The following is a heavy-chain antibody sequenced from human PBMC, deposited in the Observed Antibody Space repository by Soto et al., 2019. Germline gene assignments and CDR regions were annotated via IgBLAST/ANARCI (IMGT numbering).Heavy chain of an antibody. CDR2: IYPDYSTT. V-gene: IGHV5-51*01. Sequence: GESLKISCKGSGYSFSGHWIGWVRQTPGKGLEWMGIIYPDYSTTTYIPSFQGQVTISADKSISTAYLQWSSLKASDTAMYYCARYDSPSLAGNWFDPWGQGTLVTVSS. CDR3: ARYDSPSLAGNWFDP. J-gene: IGHJ5*02. CDR1: GYSFSGHW. D-gene: IGHD3-22*01.